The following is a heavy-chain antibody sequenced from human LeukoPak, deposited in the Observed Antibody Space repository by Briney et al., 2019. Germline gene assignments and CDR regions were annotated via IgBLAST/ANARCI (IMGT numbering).Heavy chain of an antibody. CDR1: GFSFSTYS. V-gene: IGHV3-23*01. D-gene: IGHD6-6*01. CDR2: ISGSGGST. CDR3: AKSPVYSSSAYFDY. Sequence: PGGSLRLSCAASGFSFSTYSMIWVRQAPGKGLEWVSAISGSGGSTYYADSVKGRFTISRDNSKNTLYLQMNSLRAEDTAVYYCAKSPVYSSSAYFDYWGQGTLVTVSS. J-gene: IGHJ4*02.